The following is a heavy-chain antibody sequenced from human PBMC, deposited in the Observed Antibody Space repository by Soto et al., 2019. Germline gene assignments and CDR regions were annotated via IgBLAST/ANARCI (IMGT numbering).Heavy chain of an antibody. CDR2: INSGASNT. CDR1: GFTFSSSW. CDR3: ARVPSGWFCYDY. D-gene: IGHD6-19*01. J-gene: IGHJ4*02. Sequence: PGGSLRLSCAASGFTFSSSWMHWVRQAPGKGLVWVSRINSGASNTNYADSVKGRFTISRDNAKNTLYLQMDSLTAEDTAVYYCARVPSGWFCYDYWGQGTLVTVSS. V-gene: IGHV3-74*01.